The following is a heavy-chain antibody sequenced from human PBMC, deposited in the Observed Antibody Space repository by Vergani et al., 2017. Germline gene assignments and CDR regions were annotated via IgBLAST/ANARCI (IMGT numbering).Heavy chain of an antibody. CDR3: ARHGEDKNCGGDCYSGYYYGMDV. Sequence: EVQLLESGGDLVQPGGSLRLSCAASGFSFTTYAMSWVRQMPGKGLEWMGIIYPGDSDTRYSPSFQGQVTISADKSISTAYLQWSSLKASDTAMYYCARHGEDKNCGGDCYSGYYYGMDVWGQGTTVTVSS. D-gene: IGHD2-21*02. CDR1: GFSFTTYA. V-gene: IGHV5-51*01. CDR2: IYPGDSDT. J-gene: IGHJ6*02.